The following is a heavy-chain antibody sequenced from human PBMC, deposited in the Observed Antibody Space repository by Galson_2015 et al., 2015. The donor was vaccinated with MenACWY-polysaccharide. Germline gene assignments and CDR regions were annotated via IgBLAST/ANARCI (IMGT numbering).Heavy chain of an antibody. Sequence: SLRLSCAASGFTFSNYWMSWVRQAPGKGLEWVANMNGDGSYISYLDSVKGRFTISRDNAKNSLYLQMFSLRAEDTAVYFCVRDFGFYCGGNCYWGPGTLVTVSS. D-gene: IGHD2-21*01. V-gene: IGHV3-7*03. CDR2: MNGDGSYI. J-gene: IGHJ4*02. CDR3: VRDFGFYCGGNCY. CDR1: GFTFSNYW.